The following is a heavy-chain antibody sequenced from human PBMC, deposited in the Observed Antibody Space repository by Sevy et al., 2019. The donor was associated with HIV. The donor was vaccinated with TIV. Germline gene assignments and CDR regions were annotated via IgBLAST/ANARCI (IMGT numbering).Heavy chain of an antibody. CDR2: ISGSGGST. Sequence: GGSLRLSCAASGITFSSYAMSWVRQAPGKGLEWVSAISGSGGSTYYVDSVKGRLTISRDNSKNTLYLQMNSLRDEDTAVYYCAKGGSGWYYFDYWGQGTLVTVSS. D-gene: IGHD6-19*01. CDR1: GITFSSYA. CDR3: AKGGSGWYYFDY. J-gene: IGHJ4*02. V-gene: IGHV3-23*01.